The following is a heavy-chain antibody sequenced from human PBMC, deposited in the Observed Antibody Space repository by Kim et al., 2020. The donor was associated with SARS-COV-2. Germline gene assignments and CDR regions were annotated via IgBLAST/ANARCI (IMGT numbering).Heavy chain of an antibody. D-gene: IGHD3-10*01. V-gene: IGHV3-48*03. CDR3: ARDGATMVRGVIDYYYYGMDV. CDR1: GFTFSSYE. Sequence: GGSLRLSCAASGFTFSSYEMNWVRQAPGKGLEWVSYISSSGSTIYYADSVKGRFTISRDNAKNSLYLQMNSLRAEDTAVYYCARDGATMVRGVIDYYYYGMDVWGQGTTVTVSS. J-gene: IGHJ6*02. CDR2: ISSSGSTI.